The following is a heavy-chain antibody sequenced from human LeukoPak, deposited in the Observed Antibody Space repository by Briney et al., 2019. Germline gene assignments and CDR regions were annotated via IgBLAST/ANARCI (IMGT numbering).Heavy chain of an antibody. D-gene: IGHD4-17*01. V-gene: IGHV4-4*08. CDR3: ARRDHYGYYFDY. CDR2: IYSSGST. J-gene: IGHJ4*02. Sequence: PSETLSLTCTGSGVSISGYYWSRIQQPPGKGLEWIGYIYSSGSTNYNPSLTSRVAISLDTSQNQFSLKLGSVTAADTAVYYCARRDHYGYYFDYWGQGTLVTVSS. CDR1: GVSISGYY.